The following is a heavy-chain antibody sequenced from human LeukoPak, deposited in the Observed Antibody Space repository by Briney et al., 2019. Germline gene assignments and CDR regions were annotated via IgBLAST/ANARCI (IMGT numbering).Heavy chain of an antibody. V-gene: IGHV3-7*01. J-gene: IGHJ4*02. Sequence: PGGSLRLSCAASGFTFSSYWMTWVRQAPGKGLEWVANINQDGSLKYYVDSVKGRLTISRDNAKNSLYPQMTSLRAEDTAFYYCARDLRTGYTYGYPLDYWGQGTLVTVSS. D-gene: IGHD5-18*01. CDR1: GFTFSSYW. CDR2: INQDGSLK. CDR3: ARDLRTGYTYGYPLDY.